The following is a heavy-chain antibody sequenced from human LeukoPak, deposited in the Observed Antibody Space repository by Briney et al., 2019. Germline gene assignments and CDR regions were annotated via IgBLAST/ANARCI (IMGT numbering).Heavy chain of an antibody. Sequence: SETLSLTCTVSGYSISSGYYWGWIRQPPGKGLEWIGSIYHSGSTYYNPSLKSRVTISVDTSKNQFSLKLSSVAAADTAVYYCARDRKGAFDIWGQGTMVTVSS. D-gene: IGHD1-14*01. CDR3: ARDRKGAFDI. J-gene: IGHJ3*02. CDR1: GYSISSGYY. CDR2: IYHSGST. V-gene: IGHV4-38-2*02.